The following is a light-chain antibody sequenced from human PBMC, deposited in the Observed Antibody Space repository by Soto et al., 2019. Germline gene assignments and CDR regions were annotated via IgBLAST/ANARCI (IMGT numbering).Light chain of an antibody. J-gene: IGKJ1*01. Sequence: EIVLTQSPGTLSLSPGERGTLSCRASQSVSSTYLAWYQQKPGQPPRLLIYDTSSRATGIPDRFSGSGSGTDFTLTISRLEPEDFAVYYCQQYGNSPRTFGQGTKVEIK. CDR1: QSVSSTY. CDR3: QQYGNSPRT. V-gene: IGKV3-20*01. CDR2: DTS.